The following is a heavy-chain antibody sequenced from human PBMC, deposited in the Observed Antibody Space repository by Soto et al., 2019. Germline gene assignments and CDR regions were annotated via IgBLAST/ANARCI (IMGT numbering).Heavy chain of an antibody. CDR1: GGTFSSYA. Sequence: ASVKVSCKASGGTFSSYAISWVRQAPGQGLEWMGGIIPIFGTANYAQKFQGRVTITADESTSTAYMELSSLRSEDTAVYYCARDRADFVVPAAAYNWFDPWGQGTLVTVSS. CDR2: IIPIFGTA. CDR3: ARDRADFVVPAAAYNWFDP. V-gene: IGHV1-69*13. D-gene: IGHD2-2*01. J-gene: IGHJ5*02.